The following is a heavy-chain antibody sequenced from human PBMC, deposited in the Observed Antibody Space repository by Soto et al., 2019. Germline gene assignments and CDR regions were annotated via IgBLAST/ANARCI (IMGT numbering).Heavy chain of an antibody. CDR1: GFTFSSYG. CDR2: IWYDGSNK. V-gene: IGHV3-33*01. CDR3: ARGSGYDSSGYYYYFDY. J-gene: IGHJ4*02. Sequence: GSLRLSCAASGFTFSSYGMHWVRQAPGKGLEWVAVIWYDGSNKYYADSVKGRFTISRDNSKNTLYLQMNSLRAEDTAVYYCARGSGYDSSGYYYYFDYWGQGTLVTVSS. D-gene: IGHD3-22*01.